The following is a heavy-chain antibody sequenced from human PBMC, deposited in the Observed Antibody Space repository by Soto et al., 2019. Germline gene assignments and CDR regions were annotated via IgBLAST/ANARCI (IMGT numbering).Heavy chain of an antibody. CDR2: FDPEDGET. CDR3: ATMWYSSGWWGERDY. D-gene: IGHD6-19*01. CDR1: GYTLTELS. V-gene: IGHV1-24*01. J-gene: IGHJ4*02. Sequence: GASVKVSCKVSGYTLTELSMHWVRQAPGKGLEWMGGFDPEDGETIYAQKYQGRVTMTEDTSTDTAYMELSSLRSEDTAVYYCATMWYSSGWWGERDYWGQGTLVTVSS.